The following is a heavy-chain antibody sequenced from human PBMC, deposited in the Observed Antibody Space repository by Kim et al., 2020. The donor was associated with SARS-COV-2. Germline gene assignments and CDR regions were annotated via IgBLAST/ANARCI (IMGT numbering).Heavy chain of an antibody. V-gene: IGHV4-59*01. D-gene: IGHD3-3*01. CDR2: IYYSGST. CDR1: GGSISSYY. J-gene: IGHJ3*02. Sequence: SETLSLTCTVSGGSISSYYWSWIRQPPGKGLEWIGYIYYSGSTNYNPSLKSRVTISVDTSKNQFSLKLSSVTAADTAVYYCARDRAVNRTYYDFWSGRSPDAFDIWGQGTMVTVSS. CDR3: ARDRAVNRTYYDFWSGRSPDAFDI.